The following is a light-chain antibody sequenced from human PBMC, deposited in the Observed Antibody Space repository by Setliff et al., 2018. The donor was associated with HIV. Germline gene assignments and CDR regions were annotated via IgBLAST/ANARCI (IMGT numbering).Light chain of an antibody. J-gene: IGLJ1*01. Sequence: SALTQPRSVSGSPGQSVTISCTGTSSDVGGYNYVSWYHQHPGKAPKLMIYDVSQRPSGVPDRFSGSKSGNTASLTISGLQDEDEADYYCCSYAGSFYVFGTGTKVTV. CDR3: CSYAGSFYV. V-gene: IGLV2-11*01. CDR2: DVS. CDR1: SSDVGGYNY.